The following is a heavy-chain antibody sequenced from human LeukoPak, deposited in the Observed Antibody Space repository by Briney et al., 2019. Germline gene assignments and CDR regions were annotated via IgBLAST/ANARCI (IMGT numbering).Heavy chain of an antibody. CDR3: VSGGGDPFDY. D-gene: IGHD4-17*01. CDR1: GGSFRSHG. V-gene: IGHV1-69*04. J-gene: IGHJ4*02. CDR2: LIPVLNIR. Sequence: SVKVSCKASGGSFRSHGISWVRQAPGQGLEWMGRLIPVLNIRNYAQSLQGRVTITADKSADKSTNTAYMELSSLRIEDTAVYYCVSGGGDPFDYWGQGTLVTVSS.